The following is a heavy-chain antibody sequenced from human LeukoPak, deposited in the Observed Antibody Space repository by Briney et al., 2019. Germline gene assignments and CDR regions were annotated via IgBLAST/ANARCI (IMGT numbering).Heavy chain of an antibody. D-gene: IGHD3-10*01. CDR2: ISAEGDIQ. CDR3: TRDMIRGVPDYIDY. CDR1: GFTFDVYT. Sequence: GGSLRLSCAVSGFTFDVYTMNWVRQAPGKGLEWVAAISAEGDIQIYLDSVMGRFTISRDNSKSTLYLQMNSLRIEDTGFYYCTRDMIRGVPDYIDYWGQGTLVTVSS. V-gene: IGHV3-30-3*01. J-gene: IGHJ4*02.